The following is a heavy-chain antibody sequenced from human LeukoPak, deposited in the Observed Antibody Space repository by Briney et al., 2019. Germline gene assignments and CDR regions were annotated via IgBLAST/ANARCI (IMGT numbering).Heavy chain of an antibody. J-gene: IGHJ6*02. V-gene: IGHV4-30-2*01. CDR2: IYHSGST. CDR1: GGSISSGGYS. CDR3: ARSRPIYGSGSYGMDV. Sequence: PSQTLSLTCAVSGGSISSGGYSWSWIRQPPGKGLEWIGYIYHSGSTYYNPSLKSRVTISVDRSKNQFSLKLSSVTAADTAVYYCARSRPIYGSGSYGMDVWGQGTTVTVSS. D-gene: IGHD3-10*01.